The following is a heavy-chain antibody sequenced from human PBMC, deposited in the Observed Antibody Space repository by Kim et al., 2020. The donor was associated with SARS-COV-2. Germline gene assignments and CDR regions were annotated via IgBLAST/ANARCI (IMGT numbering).Heavy chain of an antibody. V-gene: IGHV3-9*01. CDR1: GFTFGDFA. Sequence: GGSLRLSCAASGFTFGDFAMHWVRQAPGKGLEWVSGVSWNSDGIHYADSVKGRFTVSRDNAKNSLYLQMNSLRAEDTALYYCAKDALSTSPYYLDVWGKGTTVTVSS. CDR2: VSWNSDGI. CDR3: AKDALSTSPYYLDV. J-gene: IGHJ6*03.